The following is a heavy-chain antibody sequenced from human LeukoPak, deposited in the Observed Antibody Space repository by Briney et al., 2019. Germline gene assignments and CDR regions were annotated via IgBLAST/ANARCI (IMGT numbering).Heavy chain of an antibody. CDR3: AKEVVAAAGTHYYYYMGV. J-gene: IGHJ6*03. D-gene: IGHD6-13*01. Sequence: GGSLRLSCAASGFTFDDYAMHWVRQAPGKGLEWVSGISWNSGSIGYADSVKGRFTISRDNAKNSLYLQMNSLRAEDTALYYCAKEVVAAAGTHYYYYMGVWGKGTTVTVSS. CDR2: ISWNSGSI. V-gene: IGHV3-9*01. CDR1: GFTFDDYA.